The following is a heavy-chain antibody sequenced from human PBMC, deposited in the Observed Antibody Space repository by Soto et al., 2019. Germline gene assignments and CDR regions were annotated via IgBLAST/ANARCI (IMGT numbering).Heavy chain of an antibody. J-gene: IGHJ5*02. D-gene: IGHD4-17*01. CDR3: AKSGDDPYDYAPQDNNWFDP. Sequence: QVQLVESGGGVVQPGRSLRLSCAASGFTFSSYGMHWVRQAPGKGLEWVAVISYDGSNKYYADSVKGRFTISRDNSKNTLYLQMNSLRAEDTAVYYCAKSGDDPYDYAPQDNNWFDPWGQGTLVTVSS. CDR1: GFTFSSYG. V-gene: IGHV3-30*18. CDR2: ISYDGSNK.